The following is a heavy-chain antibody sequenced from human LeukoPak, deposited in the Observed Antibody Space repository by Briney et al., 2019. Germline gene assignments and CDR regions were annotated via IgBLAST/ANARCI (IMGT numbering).Heavy chain of an antibody. V-gene: IGHV1-69*04. CDR1: GGTFSSYT. D-gene: IGHD2-2*01. CDR2: IIPILGIA. CDR3: ARDSVLAPAATFDY. Sequence: GSSVKVSCKASGGTFSSYTISWVRQAPGQGLEWMGRIIPILGIANYAQKFQGRVTITADKSTSTAYMELSSLRSEDTAVYYCARDSVLAPAATFDYWGQGTLVTVSS. J-gene: IGHJ4*02.